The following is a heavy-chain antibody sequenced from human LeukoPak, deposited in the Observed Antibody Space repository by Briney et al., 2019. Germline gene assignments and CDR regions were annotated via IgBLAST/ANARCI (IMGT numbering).Heavy chain of an antibody. CDR1: GVSISSGGYS. D-gene: IGHD6-19*01. Sequence: SGTLSLTCAVSGVSISSGGYSWSWLRQPPGKGLEWIGYIYHSGSTYYNPSLKSRVTISVDRSKNQFSLKLSSVTAADTAVYYCASVPNIAVAGTPCDYWGQGTLVTVSS. V-gene: IGHV4-30-2*01. J-gene: IGHJ4*02. CDR3: ASVPNIAVAGTPCDY. CDR2: IYHSGST.